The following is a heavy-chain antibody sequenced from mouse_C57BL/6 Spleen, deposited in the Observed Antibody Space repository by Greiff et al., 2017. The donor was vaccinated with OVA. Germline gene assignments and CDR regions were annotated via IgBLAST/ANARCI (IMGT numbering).Heavy chain of an antibody. Sequence: VQLQQPGAELVMPGASVKLSCKASGYTFTSYWMHWVKQRPGQGLEWIGEIDPSDSYTNYNQKFKGKSTLTVDKSSSTAYMQLSSLTSEDSAVYYCARWGLGGWFAYWGQGTLVTVSA. CDR2: IDPSDSYT. CDR1: GYTFTSYW. J-gene: IGHJ3*01. V-gene: IGHV1-69*01. D-gene: IGHD2-4*01. CDR3: ARWGLGGWFAY.